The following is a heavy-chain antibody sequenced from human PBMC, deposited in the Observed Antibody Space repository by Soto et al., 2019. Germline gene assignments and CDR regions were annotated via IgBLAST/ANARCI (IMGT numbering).Heavy chain of an antibody. D-gene: IGHD5-12*01. CDR3: ARALGDSGYAGMDV. Sequence: QVQLVQSGGEVKKPGASVKVSCKASGYTFTIYGINWMRQAPGQGLEWMGWISPDNGNTNYAQKLQGRVTMTTDTSTSTAYMELRSLISDDTAVYYCARALGDSGYAGMDVWGQGITVTVSS. V-gene: IGHV1-18*01. CDR2: ISPDNGNT. CDR1: GYTFTIYG. J-gene: IGHJ6*02.